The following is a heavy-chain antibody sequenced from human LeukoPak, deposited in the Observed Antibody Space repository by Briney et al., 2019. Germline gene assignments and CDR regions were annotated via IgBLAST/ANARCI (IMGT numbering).Heavy chain of an antibody. D-gene: IGHD2-21*02. J-gene: IGHJ4*02. CDR3: ASICGGDCHMG. V-gene: IGHV4-59*12. CDR1: GGSISSYY. Sequence: SETLSLTCTVSGGSISSYYWSWIRQPPGKGLEWIGYIYYSGSTNYNPSLKSRVTISVDTSKNQFSLKLSSMTAADTAVYYCASICGGDCHMGWGQGTLVTVSS. CDR2: IYYSGST.